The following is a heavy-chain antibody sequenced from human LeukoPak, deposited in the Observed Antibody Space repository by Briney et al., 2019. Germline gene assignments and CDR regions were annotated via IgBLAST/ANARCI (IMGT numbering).Heavy chain of an antibody. D-gene: IGHD3-22*01. CDR1: GFIFNNYG. V-gene: IGHV3-23*01. J-gene: IGHJ5*02. CDR3: AKGSSGYFVDL. Sequence: GSLRLSCAASGFIFNNYGLIWVRQAPGKGLEWVSAISNDGGGTNYADFVKGRFTISRDNSKNTLFLQMNSLRAEDAALYYCAKGSSGYFVDLWGQGTLVTVSS. CDR2: ISNDGGGT.